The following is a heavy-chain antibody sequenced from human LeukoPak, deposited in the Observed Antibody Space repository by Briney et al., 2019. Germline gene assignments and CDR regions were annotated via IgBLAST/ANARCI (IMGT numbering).Heavy chain of an antibody. J-gene: IGHJ6*02. D-gene: IGHD2-2*01. CDR3: ARRGYCSSTSCYEEDYYGMDV. Sequence: SVKVSCKASGGTFSSYAISWVRQAPGQGLGWMGRIIPILGIANYAQKFQGRVTITADKSTSTAYMELSSLRSEDTAVYYCARRGYCSSTSCYEEDYYGMDVWGQGTTVTVSS. V-gene: IGHV1-69*04. CDR1: GGTFSSYA. CDR2: IIPILGIA.